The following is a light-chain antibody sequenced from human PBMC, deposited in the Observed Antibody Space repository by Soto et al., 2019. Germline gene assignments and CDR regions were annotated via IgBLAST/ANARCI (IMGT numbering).Light chain of an antibody. J-gene: IGKJ1*01. CDR2: GAS. CDR1: QSVSTNF. CDR3: QQYGRTSWT. Sequence: EIVLTQSPGTLSLSPGEGATLSCRASQSVSTNFFAWYQQKPGQAPRLLIYGASTRATGIPDRFSGSGSGTDFTLTISELEPEDFAAYYCQQYGRTSWTFGQGTKVEIK. V-gene: IGKV3-20*01.